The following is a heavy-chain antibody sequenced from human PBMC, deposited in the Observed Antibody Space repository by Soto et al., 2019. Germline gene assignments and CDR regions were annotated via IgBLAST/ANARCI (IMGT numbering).Heavy chain of an antibody. CDR1: GFTFSSYS. V-gene: IGHV3-23*01. Sequence: GGSLRLSCAASGFTFSSYSMNWVRQAPGKGLEWVSTVSASGGSTYYADSVKGRFTISRDNSKSTLYLQMNSLRAEDTAVYYCSARPKAAGPDYWGQGTLVTVSS. CDR2: VSASGGST. J-gene: IGHJ4*02. D-gene: IGHD6-13*01. CDR3: SARPKAAGPDY.